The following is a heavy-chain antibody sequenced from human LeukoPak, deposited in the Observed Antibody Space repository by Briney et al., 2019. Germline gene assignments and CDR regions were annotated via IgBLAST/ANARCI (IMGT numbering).Heavy chain of an antibody. Sequence: GGSLRPSCAASGFTFSTSWMHWVRQAPGKGLVWVSRINGDGSSTSYADSVKGRFTISRDNAKNTMYLQMNSLRAEDTAVYYCAGATIGYWGQGTLVTVSS. CDR2: INGDGSST. CDR3: AGATIGY. J-gene: IGHJ4*02. D-gene: IGHD1-26*01. CDR1: GFTFSTSW. V-gene: IGHV3-74*01.